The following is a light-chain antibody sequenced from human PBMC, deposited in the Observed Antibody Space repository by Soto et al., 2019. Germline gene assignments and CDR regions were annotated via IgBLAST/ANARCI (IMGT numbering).Light chain of an antibody. CDR3: AAWDDSLNVHYV. Sequence: QSVLTQPPSASGTPGQTVTISCSGSSSNIGSNTVNWYQQLPGTAPKLLIYSNNQRPSGVPDRFSSSKSGTSASLAISGLQSEDEADYYCAAWDDSLNVHYVFGTGTKVTVL. CDR1: SSNIGSNT. V-gene: IGLV1-44*01. J-gene: IGLJ1*01. CDR2: SNN.